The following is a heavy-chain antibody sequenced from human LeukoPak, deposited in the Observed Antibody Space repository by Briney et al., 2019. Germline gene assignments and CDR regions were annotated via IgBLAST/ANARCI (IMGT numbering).Heavy chain of an antibody. Sequence: SETLSLTCAVSGGSISSSNWWSWVRQRPGKGLEWIGEIYHSGSTNYNPSLKSRVSISVDKSKNQFSLKLSSVTAADMAVYYCARANYYDSRSGCGYWGQGTLVTVSS. CDR3: ARANYYDSRSGCGY. CDR1: GGSISSSNW. J-gene: IGHJ4*02. D-gene: IGHD3-22*01. V-gene: IGHV4-4*02. CDR2: IYHSGST.